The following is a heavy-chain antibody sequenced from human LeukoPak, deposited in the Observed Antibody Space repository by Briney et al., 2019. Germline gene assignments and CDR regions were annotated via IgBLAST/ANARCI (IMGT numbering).Heavy chain of an antibody. CDR2: INHSGST. V-gene: IGHV4-34*01. Sequence: PSETLSLTCAVYGGSFSGYYWSWIRQPPGKGLEWIGEINHSGSTNYNPSLKSRVTISVDTSKNQFSLKLSSVTAADTAVYYCARDAYYYDSSGFNWFDPWGQGTLVTVSS. J-gene: IGHJ5*02. CDR3: ARDAYYYDSSGFNWFDP. D-gene: IGHD3-22*01. CDR1: GGSFSGYY.